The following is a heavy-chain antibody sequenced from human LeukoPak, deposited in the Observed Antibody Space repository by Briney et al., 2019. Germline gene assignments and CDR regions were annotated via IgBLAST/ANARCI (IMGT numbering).Heavy chain of an antibody. Sequence: NTSQTLSLTCTVSGDSIRSVDYYWSWIRQPPGKGLEWIGSIYYRGSTYYNPSLKSRVTISVDTSKNQFSLKLSSVTAADTAVYYCASGSGSSSWSPWLVYYYYGMDVWGQGTTVTVSS. J-gene: IGHJ6*02. D-gene: IGHD6-13*01. CDR3: ASGSGSSSWSPWLVYYYYGMDV. CDR1: GDSIRSVDYY. CDR2: IYYRGST. V-gene: IGHV4-39*01.